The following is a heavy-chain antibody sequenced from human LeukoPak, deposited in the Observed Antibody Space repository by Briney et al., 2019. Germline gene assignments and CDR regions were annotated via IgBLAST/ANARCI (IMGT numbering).Heavy chain of an antibody. CDR2: IRYDGSNK. CDR1: GFTFSSYG. V-gene: IGHV3-30*02. Sequence: GGSLRLSCAASGFTFSSYGMHWVRQAPGKGLEWVAFIRYDGSNKYHADSVKGRFTISRDNSKNTLYLQMNSLRAEDTAVYYCAKDRAIYDFWSGYGYFQHWGQGTLVTVSS. J-gene: IGHJ1*01. CDR3: AKDRAIYDFWSGYGYFQH. D-gene: IGHD3-3*01.